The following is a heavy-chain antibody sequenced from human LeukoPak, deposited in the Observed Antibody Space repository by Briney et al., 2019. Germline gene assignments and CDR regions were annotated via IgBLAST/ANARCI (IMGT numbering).Heavy chain of an antibody. D-gene: IGHD3-16*01. CDR2: IYYSGST. J-gene: IGHJ4*02. Sequence: SETLSLTCTVSGGSISSYYWSWIRQPPGKGLEWIGYIYYSGSTNYNPSLKSRVTIPVDTSKNQFSLKLSSVTAADTAVYYCARSLGESSDDYWGQGTLVTVSS. CDR1: GGSISSYY. CDR3: ARSLGESSDDY. V-gene: IGHV4-59*01.